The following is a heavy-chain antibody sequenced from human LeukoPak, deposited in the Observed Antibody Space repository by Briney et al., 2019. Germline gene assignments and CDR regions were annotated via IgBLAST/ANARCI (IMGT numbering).Heavy chain of an antibody. J-gene: IGHJ4*02. CDR1: GFTFSSYA. D-gene: IGHD6-6*01. V-gene: IGHV3-23*01. CDR3: AKDLSSSHVSEYFDH. Sequence: GGSLRLSCAVSGFTFSSYAMSWVRQAPGKGLEWVSAISGGGGSTYYADSVKGRFTISRDSSENTLYLQMNSLRAEDTAVYYCAKDLSSSHVSEYFDHWAREPWSPSPQ. CDR2: ISGGGGST.